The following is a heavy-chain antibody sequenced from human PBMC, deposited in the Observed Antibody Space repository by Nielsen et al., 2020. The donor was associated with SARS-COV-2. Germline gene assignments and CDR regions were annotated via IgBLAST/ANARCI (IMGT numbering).Heavy chain of an antibody. CDR3: ARVTIFGVVIHLPQGYFDL. CDR1: GFTFDDYG. D-gene: IGHD3-3*01. Sequence: GGSLRLSCAASGFTFDDYGMSWVRQAPGKGLEWVSGINWNGGSTGYADSVKGRFTISRDNAKNSLYLQMNSLRAEDTALYHCARVTIFGVVIHLPQGYFDLWGRGTLVTVSS. CDR2: INWNGGST. J-gene: IGHJ2*01. V-gene: IGHV3-20*01.